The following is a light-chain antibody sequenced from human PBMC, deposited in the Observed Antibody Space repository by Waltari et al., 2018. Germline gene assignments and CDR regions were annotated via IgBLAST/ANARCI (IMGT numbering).Light chain of an antibody. V-gene: IGLV8-61*01. CDR3: ALYMGSGIWV. CDR1: SFPLPHTSH. J-gene: IGLJ3*02. Sequence: QPVVTQDPSLSVSPGGPVTLTCPFSSFPLPHTSHPPWYQQTPGQAPRTLVYKANARSSGVPDRFSGSILGNTAALTITGAQADDESDYYCALYMGSGIWVFGGGTRLTVL. CDR2: KAN.